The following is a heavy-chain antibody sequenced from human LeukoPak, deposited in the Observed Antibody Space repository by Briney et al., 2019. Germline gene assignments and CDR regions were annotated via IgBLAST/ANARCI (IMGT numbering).Heavy chain of an antibody. D-gene: IGHD1-26*01. CDR2: IYSDGST. Sequence: GGSLRLSCAASGFIVSGDFMSWVRQAPGKGLEWVSVIYSDGSTYYADSVKGRFTISRDNSKNTLDLQVTGLRAEDTAVYYCARERGRGRDSPWFDYWGQGTLVTVSS. J-gene: IGHJ4*02. CDR3: ARERGRGRDSPWFDY. V-gene: IGHV3-53*01. CDR1: GFIVSGDF.